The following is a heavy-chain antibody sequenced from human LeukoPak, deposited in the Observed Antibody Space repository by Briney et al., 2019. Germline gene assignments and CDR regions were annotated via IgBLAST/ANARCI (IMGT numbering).Heavy chain of an antibody. V-gene: IGHV1-8*02. CDR3: ARDPHCSSTSCYYYYMDV. CDR1: GYTFTSYD. CDR2: MNPNSGNT. J-gene: IGHJ6*03. Sequence: ASVKVSCKASGYTFTSYDINWVRQATGQGLEWMGWMNPNSGNTGYAQKFQGRVTMTRDTSISTAYMELSRLRSDDTAVYYCARDPHCSSTSCYYYYMDVWGKGTTVTISS. D-gene: IGHD2-2*01.